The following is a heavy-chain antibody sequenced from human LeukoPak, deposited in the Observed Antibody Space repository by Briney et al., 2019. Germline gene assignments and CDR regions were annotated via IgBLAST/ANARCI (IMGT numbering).Heavy chain of an antibody. CDR1: GITNYW. D-gene: IGHD3-16*01. CDR2: INKDSSER. CDR3: ATDLNWVAY. J-gene: IGHJ4*02. V-gene: IGHV3-7*01. Sequence: GSLRLSCVGSGITNYWMTWVRQAPGKGLESVANINKDSSERYYLDSVKGRFTISRDNTKSSLFLQMNSLRVEDTGIYYCATDLNWVAYWGQGARVTVSS.